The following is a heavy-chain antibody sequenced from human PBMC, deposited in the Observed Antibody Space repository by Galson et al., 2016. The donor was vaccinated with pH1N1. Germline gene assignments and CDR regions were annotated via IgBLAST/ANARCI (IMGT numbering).Heavy chain of an antibody. D-gene: IGHD3-22*01. V-gene: IGHV1-46*04. Sequence: SVKVSCKASTFTFTKYYIHWVRQAPGQGLQWMGIINPRDGGTISAQRWEDRLIMTRDKSTTTAYMELSSLRSEDTAVYYCAREDYYDTDLSDWYFDLWGRGTLLTVSS. CDR1: TFTFTKYY. CDR3: AREDYYDTDLSDWYFDL. CDR2: INPRDGGT. J-gene: IGHJ2*01.